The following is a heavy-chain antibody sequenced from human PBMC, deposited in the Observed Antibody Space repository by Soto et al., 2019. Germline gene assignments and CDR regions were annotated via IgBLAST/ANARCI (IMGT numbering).Heavy chain of an antibody. CDR3: ARGGGNYYYYMDV. CDR2: IIPILGIA. CDR1: GGTFSSYT. D-gene: IGHD3-16*01. J-gene: IGHJ6*03. Sequence: VSCKASGGTFSSYTISWVRQAPGQGLEWMGRIIPILGIANYAQKFQGRVTITADKSTSTAYMELSSLRSEDTAVYYCARGGGNYYYYMDVWGKGTTVTVSS. V-gene: IGHV1-69*02.